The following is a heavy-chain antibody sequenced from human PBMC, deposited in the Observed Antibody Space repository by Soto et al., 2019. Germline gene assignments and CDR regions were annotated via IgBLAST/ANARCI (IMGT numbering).Heavy chain of an antibody. CDR3: GKERRGSVWFVCSY. V-gene: IGHV3-23*01. CDR2: ISGNGAET. CDR1: GFPFSSYA. D-gene: IGHD6-19*01. Sequence: EVQLLESGGGLVQPGGSVRLSCAASGFPFSSYAMSWVRQAPGKGLEWVSAISGNGAETSYAASVRGRFTISIDNSRDTLYLQMNSLRADDTAVYYCGKERRGSVWFVCSYWGKGILVTVSS. J-gene: IGHJ4*02.